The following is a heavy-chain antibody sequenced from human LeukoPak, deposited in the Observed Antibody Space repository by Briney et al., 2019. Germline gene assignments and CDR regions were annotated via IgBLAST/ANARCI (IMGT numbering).Heavy chain of an antibody. J-gene: IGHJ3*02. D-gene: IGHD4-23*01. CDR2: IYYSGST. CDR3: AREATLLTGGNPDAFDI. CDR1: GGSLSSGGYY. Sequence: SETLSLTCTVSGGSLSSGGYYWSWIRQHPGKGLEWIGYIYYSGSTYYNPSLKSRVTISVDTSKNQFSLKLSSVTAADTAVYYCAREATLLTGGNPDAFDIWGQGTMVIVSS. V-gene: IGHV4-31*03.